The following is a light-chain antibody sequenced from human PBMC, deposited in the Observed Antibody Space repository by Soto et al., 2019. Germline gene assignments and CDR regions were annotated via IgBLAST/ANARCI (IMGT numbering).Light chain of an antibody. V-gene: IGKV3-20*01. CDR2: GAS. CDR3: QQYGSSPPSWT. Sequence: ETVLTQSPGTLSLSPGERATHSCRASQSVSSNYLAWYQQKPGQAPRLLIYGASSRATGIPDRFSGSGSGTDFTLTISRLEPEDFAVYYCQQYGSSPPSWTFGQGTKVEIK. J-gene: IGKJ1*01. CDR1: QSVSSNY.